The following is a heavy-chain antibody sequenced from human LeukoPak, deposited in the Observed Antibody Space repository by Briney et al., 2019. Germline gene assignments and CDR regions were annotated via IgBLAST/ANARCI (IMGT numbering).Heavy chain of an antibody. Sequence: SETLSLTCAVYDGSFSASYWSWIRQPPGKGLEWIGEINHSGSTNYNPSLKSRVTISVDTSKNQFSLKLSSVTAADTAVYYCARGVVWVYWGQGTLVTVSS. CDR3: ARGVVWVY. J-gene: IGHJ4*02. CDR1: DGSFSASY. D-gene: IGHD2-2*01. CDR2: INHSGST. V-gene: IGHV4-34*01.